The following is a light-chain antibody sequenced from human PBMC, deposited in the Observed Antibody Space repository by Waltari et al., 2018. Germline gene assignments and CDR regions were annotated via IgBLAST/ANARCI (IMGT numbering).Light chain of an antibody. Sequence: EIVLTQSPGTLSLSPGERATLSCRASQSVSSSYLAWYQQKPGQAPRLLIHGASSRATGIPDRCSGSGSGTDFTLTISRLEPEDFAVYYCQQYGSSPMYTFGQGTKLEIK. CDR3: QQYGSSPMYT. CDR1: QSVSSSY. J-gene: IGKJ2*01. V-gene: IGKV3-20*01. CDR2: GAS.